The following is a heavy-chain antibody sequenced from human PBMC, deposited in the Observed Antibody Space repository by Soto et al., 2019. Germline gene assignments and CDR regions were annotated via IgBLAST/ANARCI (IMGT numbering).Heavy chain of an antibody. V-gene: IGHV1-69*13. J-gene: IGHJ6*02. CDR3: ASLGWTDFWSGYSQNYYYGMDV. CDR1: GGTFSSYA. CDR2: IIPIFGTA. D-gene: IGHD3-3*01. Sequence: SVKVSCKASGGTFSSYAISWVRQAPGQGLEWMGGIIPIFGTANYAQKFQGRVTITADESTSTAYMELSSLRSEDTAVYYCASLGWTDFWSGYSQNYYYGMDVWGQGTTVTVSS.